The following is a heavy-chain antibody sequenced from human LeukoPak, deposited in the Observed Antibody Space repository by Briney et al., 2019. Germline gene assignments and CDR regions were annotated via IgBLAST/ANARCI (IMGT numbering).Heavy chain of an antibody. CDR2: LRYDGSNK. CDR1: GFTFSSYG. Sequence: PGGSLRLSCAASGFTFSSYGMYWVRKAPGKGLEGVEFLRYDGSNKYYADSVKGRFTISRDNSKNTLYLQMNSLRAEDTAVYYCAKGLSGSSWYPYDAFDIWGQGTMVTVSS. CDR3: AKGLSGSSWYPYDAFDI. D-gene: IGHD6-13*01. V-gene: IGHV3-30*02. J-gene: IGHJ3*02.